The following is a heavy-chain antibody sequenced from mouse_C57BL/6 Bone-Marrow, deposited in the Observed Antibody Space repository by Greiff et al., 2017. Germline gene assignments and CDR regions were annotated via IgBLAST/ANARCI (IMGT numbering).Heavy chain of an antibody. J-gene: IGHJ4*01. V-gene: IGHV1-64*01. D-gene: IGHD4-1*02. CDR2: IHPNSGST. CDR3: ARWARVFNCYAMDY. CDR1: GYTFTSYW. Sequence: QVQLQQPGAELVKPGASVKLSCKASGYTFTSYWMHWVKQRPGQGLEWIGMIHPNSGSTNYNEKFKSKATLTVDKSSSTAYMQLSSLTSEDSAVYYCARWARVFNCYAMDYWGQGTSVTVSS.